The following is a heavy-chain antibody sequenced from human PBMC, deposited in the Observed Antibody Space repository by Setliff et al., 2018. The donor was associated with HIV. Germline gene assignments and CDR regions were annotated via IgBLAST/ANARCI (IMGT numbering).Heavy chain of an antibody. D-gene: IGHD3-10*01. CDR2: IKLDGSEK. J-gene: IGHJ4*02. CDR3: ARYLWSSAPRDY. V-gene: IGHV3-7*01. Sequence: ETLSLSCAVSGFTFSNYWMSWVRQAPGKGLEWVASIKLDGSEKYYVDSVKGRFTISRDDLKNSLYLQMNTLRAEDTAVYYCARYLWSSAPRDYWGQGTLVTVSS. CDR1: GFTFSNYW.